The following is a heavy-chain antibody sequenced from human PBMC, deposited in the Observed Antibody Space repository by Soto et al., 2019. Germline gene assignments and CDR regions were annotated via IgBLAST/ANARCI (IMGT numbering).Heavy chain of an antibody. J-gene: IGHJ3*02. CDR3: ASTHSVILNTYGFVTPFDI. D-gene: IGHD3-10*01. CDR2: IIPMFRTP. Sequence: QVQLVQSGAEVKKTGSSVKVSCKASGGTFSSYAFSWVRQAPRQGLEWLGGIIPMFRTPHYAQKFHGRVTITADESTSTVYMELTGLTSDDTAVYFCASTHSVILNTYGFVTPFDIWGQGTMVTVSS. V-gene: IGHV1-69*12. CDR1: GGTFSSYA.